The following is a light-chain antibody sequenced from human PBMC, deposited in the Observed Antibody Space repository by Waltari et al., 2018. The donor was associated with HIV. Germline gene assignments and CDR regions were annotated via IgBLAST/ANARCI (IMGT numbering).Light chain of an antibody. CDR1: SGSVSTTSF. Sequence: QTVVTQEPSISVSPGGTVTLTCGLRSGSVSTTSFPSWSQQTPGQPPRPLTYRADTRASGAPVRFSGSILENKASRPFTGARAGDESDYDWVLYEDSGSWIFGGGTRLTVL. CDR2: RAD. V-gene: IGLV8-61*01. CDR3: VLYEDSGSWI. J-gene: IGLJ2*01.